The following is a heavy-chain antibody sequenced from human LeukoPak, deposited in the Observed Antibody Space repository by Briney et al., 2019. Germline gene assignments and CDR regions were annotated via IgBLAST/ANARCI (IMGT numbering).Heavy chain of an antibody. D-gene: IGHD6-13*01. Sequence: PGGSLRLSCAASGFTFSSYGMHWVRQAPGRGLEWVGHIKSKIDGGTTDYAAPVKGRFSISRDDSKNTLYLQMNSLKTEDTAVYYCTTNSSSWYWGSDYFDYWGQGTLVTVSS. CDR3: TTNSSSWYWGSDYFDY. CDR1: GFTFSSYG. CDR2: IKSKIDGGTT. J-gene: IGHJ4*02. V-gene: IGHV3-15*01.